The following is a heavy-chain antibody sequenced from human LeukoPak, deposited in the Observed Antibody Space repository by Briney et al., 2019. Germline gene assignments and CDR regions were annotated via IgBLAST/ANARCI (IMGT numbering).Heavy chain of an antibody. V-gene: IGHV3-7*03. D-gene: IGHD4-17*01. J-gene: IGHJ4*02. Sequence: GGSLRLSCAASGFNISDFWMTWVRQAPGKGLEWVANIKEDGTETHLVDSVKGRFTISRDNRKKSLYLQMNSLRAEDTALYYCAKASTVTTLGYFFDYWGQGTRVTVSS. CDR3: AKASTVTTLGYFFDY. CDR1: GFNISDFW. CDR2: IKEDGTET.